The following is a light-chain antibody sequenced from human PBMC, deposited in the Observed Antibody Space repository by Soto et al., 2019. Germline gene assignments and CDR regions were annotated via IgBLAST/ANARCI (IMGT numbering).Light chain of an antibody. CDR1: SSDVGGYNY. Sequence: QSALTQPSSLSGSPGQLITLFCTGTSSDVGGYNYVSWYQQHPGSAPKLMIYDVSSRPSGVSNRFSGSKSGNTASLTISGLQAEDEADYYCSSYTSSFKLAVFGSGTKVTVL. CDR3: SSYTSSFKLAV. CDR2: DVS. J-gene: IGLJ1*01. V-gene: IGLV2-14*03.